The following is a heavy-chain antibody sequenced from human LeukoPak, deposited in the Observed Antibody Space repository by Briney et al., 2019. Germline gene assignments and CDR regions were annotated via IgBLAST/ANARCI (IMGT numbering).Heavy chain of an antibody. V-gene: IGHV1-69*13. CDR2: IIPIFGTA. CDR3: ASKRGYSYGLDY. Sequence: ASVKVSCKASGGTFSSYAISWVRQAPGQGLEWMGGIIPIFGTANYAQKFQGRVTITADESTSTGYMELSSLRSEDTAVYHCASKRGYSYGLDYWGQGTLVTVSS. CDR1: GGTFSSYA. J-gene: IGHJ4*02. D-gene: IGHD5-18*01.